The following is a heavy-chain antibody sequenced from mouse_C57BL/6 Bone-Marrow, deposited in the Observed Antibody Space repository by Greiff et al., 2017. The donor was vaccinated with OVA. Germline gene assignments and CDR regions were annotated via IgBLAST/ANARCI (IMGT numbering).Heavy chain of an antibody. V-gene: IGHV1-26*01. J-gene: IGHJ3*01. CDR2: INPNNGGT. CDR1: GYTFTDYY. CDR3: GRSRGYDSPFAY. D-gene: IGHD2-4*01. Sequence: EVQLQQSGPELVKPGASVKISCKASGYTFTDYYMNWVKQSHGKSLEWIGDINPNNGGTSYNQKFKGKATLTVDKSSSTAYMELRSLTSEDSAVYYCGRSRGYDSPFAYWGQGTLVTVSA.